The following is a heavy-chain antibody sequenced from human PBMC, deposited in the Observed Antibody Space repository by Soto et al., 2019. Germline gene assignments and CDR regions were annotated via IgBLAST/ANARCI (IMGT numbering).Heavy chain of an antibody. CDR3: ARRTPSAYWYFVL. CDR1: EYSFSNYW. V-gene: IGHV5-51*01. D-gene: IGHD2-15*01. CDR2: IYPGDSDT. J-gene: IGHJ2*01. Sequence: EVQLVQSGAVLRKPGESLKISCKGSEYSFSNYWIGWVRQMPGKGLEWMGIIYPGDSDTRYSPSFQGQVTISAGKSISTAYLQWNSLKASDTATYYCARRTPSAYWYFVLWGRGTLVTVSS.